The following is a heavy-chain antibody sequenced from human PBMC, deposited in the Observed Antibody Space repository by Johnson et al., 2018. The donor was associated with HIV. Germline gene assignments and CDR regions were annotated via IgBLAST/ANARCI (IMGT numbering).Heavy chain of an antibody. CDR1: GFTFSNYG. CDR2: LRYDGSIK. D-gene: IGHD3-22*01. CDR3: AKGHSSGYPKDAFDM. V-gene: IGHV3-30*02. Sequence: QVQLVESGGGLVQPGGSLGLSCAASGFTFSNYGMHWVRQAPGKGLEWVAFLRYDGSIKYYLDSVKGRFTISRDNSKNTLYLQMNSLRAEDTAVYYCAKGHSSGYPKDAFDMWGQGTMVIVSS. J-gene: IGHJ3*02.